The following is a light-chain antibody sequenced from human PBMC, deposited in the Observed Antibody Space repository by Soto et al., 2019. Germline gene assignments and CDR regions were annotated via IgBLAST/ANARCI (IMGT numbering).Light chain of an antibody. CDR2: AAS. Sequence: DIQMTQSPSSLSASVGDRVTITCRASESISNNLNWYQHKPGKVPKVLIYAASSLQSGVPSRFSGSGSGTDFILTITSLQAEDFATYYCQQSYSSLGFTFGPGTKVDL. CDR3: QQSYSSLGFT. V-gene: IGKV1-39*01. CDR1: ESISNN. J-gene: IGKJ3*01.